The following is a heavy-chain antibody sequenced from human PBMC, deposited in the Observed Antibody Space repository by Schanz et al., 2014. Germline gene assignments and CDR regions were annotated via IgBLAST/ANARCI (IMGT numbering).Heavy chain of an antibody. CDR3: ARDGEAAADCDY. Sequence: QVQLVQSGAEVKKPGASVKVSCKASGYTFTSYYMHWVRQAPGQGLEWMGKINPSSGTTRIAQNFQGRVTMTRDTSTSTVYMELSSLRSEDTAVYYCARDGEAAADCDYWGQGTLVTVSS. V-gene: IGHV1-46*03. J-gene: IGHJ4*02. D-gene: IGHD6-13*01. CDR2: INPSSGTT. CDR1: GYTFTSYY.